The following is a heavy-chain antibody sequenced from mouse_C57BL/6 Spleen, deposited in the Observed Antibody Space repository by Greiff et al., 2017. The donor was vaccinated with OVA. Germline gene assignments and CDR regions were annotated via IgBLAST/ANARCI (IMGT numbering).Heavy chain of an antibody. Sequence: LVESGAELVRPGASVKLSCKASGYTFTDYYINWVKQRPGQGLEWIARIYPGSGNTYYNEKFKGKATLTAEKSSSTAYMQLSSLTSEDSAVYFCARLPVVEDWYFDVWGTGTTVTVSS. CDR3: ARLPVVEDWYFDV. CDR2: IYPGSGNT. CDR1: GYTFTDYY. J-gene: IGHJ1*03. D-gene: IGHD1-1*01. V-gene: IGHV1-76*01.